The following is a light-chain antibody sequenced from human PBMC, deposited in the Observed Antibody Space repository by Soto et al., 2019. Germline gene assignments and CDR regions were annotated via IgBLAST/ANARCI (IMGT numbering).Light chain of an antibody. CDR3: QIDYSDPPT. Sequence: DIQMTQSPSSLSSSLGDRVTITCRATQGISNYLAWYHQKLGKVPKLLMYAASTLQSAVPSRFSGSGSGTDFTFTISSLQPEDDAAYYCQIDYSDPPTFGGGTKVEIK. J-gene: IGKJ4*01. CDR1: QGISNY. CDR2: AAS. V-gene: IGKV1-27*01.